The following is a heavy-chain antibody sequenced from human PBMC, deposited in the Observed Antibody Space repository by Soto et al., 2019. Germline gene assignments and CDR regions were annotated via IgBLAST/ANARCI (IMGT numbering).Heavy chain of an antibody. CDR3: ARDRYPNYPPDAFDI. Sequence: QVQLVESGGGVVQPGKSLRLSCAASGFTLSSNGMHWVRQAPVKGLEWVAFIWYDGSDKYYADSVKGRFTISRDNSKNTLYLQMNSLRAEDTAVYYCARDRYPNYPPDAFDIWGQGTLVTVSS. V-gene: IGHV3-33*01. CDR2: IWYDGSDK. J-gene: IGHJ3*02. CDR1: GFTLSSNG. D-gene: IGHD4-4*01.